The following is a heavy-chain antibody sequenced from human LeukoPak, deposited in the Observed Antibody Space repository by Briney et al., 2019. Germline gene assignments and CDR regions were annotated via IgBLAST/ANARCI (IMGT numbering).Heavy chain of an antibody. V-gene: IGHV3-48*01. Sequence: GGSLRLSCAASGFTVSSYGLNWVRQAPGKGLEWVSYISSSSNIDYADSVKGRFTISRDNVKNSLYLQMNSLRAEDTAVYYCARDRPGXXDVWGQGTTVTVSS. J-gene: IGHJ6*02. CDR3: ARDRPGXXDV. CDR1: GFTVSSYG. D-gene: IGHD1-1*01. CDR2: ISSSSNI.